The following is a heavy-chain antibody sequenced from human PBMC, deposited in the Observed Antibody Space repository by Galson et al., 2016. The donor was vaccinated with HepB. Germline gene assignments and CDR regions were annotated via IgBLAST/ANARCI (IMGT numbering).Heavy chain of an antibody. D-gene: IGHD6-13*01. CDR2: INSSSSTI. J-gene: IGHJ6*02. CDR1: GFTLSTYS. V-gene: IGHV3-48*01. Sequence: SLRLSCAASGFTLSTYSMNWVRQAPGKGLEWVSYINSSSSTIYYADSVKGRFTISRDNAKNSLYLRMNSLRAEDTAVYYCARDRRVLAATRDYHYYYGMDVWGQGTTVTVSS. CDR3: ARDRRVLAATRDYHYYYGMDV.